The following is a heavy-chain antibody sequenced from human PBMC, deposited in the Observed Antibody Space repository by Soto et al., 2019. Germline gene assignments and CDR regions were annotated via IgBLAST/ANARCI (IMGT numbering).Heavy chain of an antibody. Sequence: EVQLVETGGGLIQPGGSLRLSCAASGFTVSSNYMSWVRQAPGKGLEWVSVIYSGGSTYYADSVKGRFTISRDNSKNTLYLQMNSLRAEDTAVYYCARVGRDCSSTSCYPGAFDIWGQGTMVTVS. V-gene: IGHV3-53*02. CDR1: GFTVSSNY. CDR2: IYSGGST. J-gene: IGHJ3*02. CDR3: ARVGRDCSSTSCYPGAFDI. D-gene: IGHD2-2*01.